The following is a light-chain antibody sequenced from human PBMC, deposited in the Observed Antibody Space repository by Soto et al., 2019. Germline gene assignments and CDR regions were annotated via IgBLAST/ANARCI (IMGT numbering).Light chain of an antibody. CDR2: DAS. CDR1: QSIGSW. CDR3: QQSYSTPVT. J-gene: IGKJ1*01. V-gene: IGKV1-5*01. Sequence: DIQMTQSPSTLSASVGDRVTITCRASQSIGSWLAWYQQKAGKAPKLLIYDASSLESGVPSRFSGSGSGTDFTLTISNLQPEDFATYYCQQSYSTPVTFGQGTKVDIK.